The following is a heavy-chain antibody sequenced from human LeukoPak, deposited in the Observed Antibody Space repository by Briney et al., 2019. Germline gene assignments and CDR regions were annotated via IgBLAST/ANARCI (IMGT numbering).Heavy chain of an antibody. Sequence: GGSLRLSCIASGFTFSSHEMNWVRQAPGKGLEWISFIDSGGGKILYADSVKGRFTTSGDDAKSSLHLEMNSLRAEDTAIYYCARDYSGDEDFDYWGQGTLVTVSS. V-gene: IGHV3-48*03. D-gene: IGHD5-12*01. CDR1: GFTFSSHE. CDR2: IDSGGGKI. J-gene: IGHJ4*02. CDR3: ARDYSGDEDFDY.